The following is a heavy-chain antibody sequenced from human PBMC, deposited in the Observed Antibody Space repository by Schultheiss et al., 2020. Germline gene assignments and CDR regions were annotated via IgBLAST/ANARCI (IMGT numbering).Heavy chain of an antibody. CDR3: AKSLFMTTVTTDYYYGMDV. CDR2: ITASGAGT. J-gene: IGHJ6*02. V-gene: IGHV3-23*01. Sequence: GGSLRLSCAASGFTFTSHDMSWVRQAPGKGLEWVSVITASGAGTYYADSVKGRFTISRDNSKNTLYLQMNSLRAEDTAVYYCAKSLFMTTVTTDYYYGMDVWGQGTTVTVSS. D-gene: IGHD4-11*01. CDR1: GFTFTSHD.